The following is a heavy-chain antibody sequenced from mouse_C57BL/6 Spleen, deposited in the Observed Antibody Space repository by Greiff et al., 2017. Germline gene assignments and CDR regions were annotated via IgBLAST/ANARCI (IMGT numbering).Heavy chain of an antibody. D-gene: IGHD2-3*01. Sequence: QVQLQQSGAELVRPGTSVKVSCKASGYAFTNYLIEWVKQRPGQGLEWIGVINPGSGGTNYNEKFKGKATLTADKSSSTAYMQLSSLTSEDSAVYFCARSPDGYYVYFDVWGTGTTVTVSS. CDR3: ARSPDGYYVYFDV. CDR2: INPGSGGT. V-gene: IGHV1-54*01. CDR1: GYAFTNYL. J-gene: IGHJ1*03.